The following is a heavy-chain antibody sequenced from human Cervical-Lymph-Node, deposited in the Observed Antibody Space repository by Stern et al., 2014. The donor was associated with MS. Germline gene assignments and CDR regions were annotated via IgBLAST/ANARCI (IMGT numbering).Heavy chain of an antibody. CDR3: AHRRAYYGAWNEGTFDY. Sequence: QVTLRESGPTLVNPTQTLTLTCTFSGFSLATTGVGVGWIRQPQGKALEWLTFIYWDDDKRYSQSLKSRLTVTKVTSKNQVVLIVTNMDPVDTGTYYCAHRRAYYGAWNEGTFDYWGQGALVTVSS. CDR2: IYWDDDK. J-gene: IGHJ4*02. D-gene: IGHD3-3*01. CDR1: GFSLATTGVG. V-gene: IGHV2-5*02.